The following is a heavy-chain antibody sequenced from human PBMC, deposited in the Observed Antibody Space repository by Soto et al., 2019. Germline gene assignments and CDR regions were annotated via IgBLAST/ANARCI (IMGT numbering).Heavy chain of an antibody. J-gene: IGHJ6*02. D-gene: IGHD4-17*01. CDR3: ARGTYEPVTTYSSYGMDY. Sequence: QVQLVQSGAEVKKLGSSVKVSCKASGGTFSSYAISWVRQAPGQGLEWMGGIIPIFGTANYAQTIQGRVTITADESTSTGEMEPSSLRPEDTAVYYFARGTYEPVTTYSSYGMDYWGQGTTATPSS. CDR2: IIPIFGTA. V-gene: IGHV1-69*01. CDR1: GGTFSSYA.